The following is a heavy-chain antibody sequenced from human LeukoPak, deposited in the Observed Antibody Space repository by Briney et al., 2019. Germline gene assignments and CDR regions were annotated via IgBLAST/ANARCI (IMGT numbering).Heavy chain of an antibody. CDR2: IYTSGST. J-gene: IGHJ3*02. CDR1: GGSISSGSYY. CDR3: ARDGFGDTMVRGVISDASDI. D-gene: IGHD3-10*01. Sequence: PSQTLSLTCTVSGGSISSGSYYWSWIRQPAGKGLEWIGRIYTSGSTNYNPSLKSRVTISVDTSKNQFSLKLSSVTAADTAVYYCARDGFGDTMVRGVISDASDIWGQRTMVTVSS. V-gene: IGHV4-61*02.